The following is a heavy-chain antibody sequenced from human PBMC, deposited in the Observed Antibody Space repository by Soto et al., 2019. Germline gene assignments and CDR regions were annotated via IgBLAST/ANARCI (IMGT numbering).Heavy chain of an antibody. CDR1: GFTFSSYS. J-gene: IGHJ6*02. D-gene: IGHD2-2*01. V-gene: IGHV3-21*01. Sequence: GVSLGLSCAASGFTFSSYSMNWVRQAPGKGLEWVSSISSSSSYIYYADSVKGRFTISRDNAKNSLYLQMNSLRAEDTAVYYCARDWDIVVVPAAMTLYYGMDVWGQGTTVTVSS. CDR3: ARDWDIVVVPAAMTLYYGMDV. CDR2: ISSSSSYI.